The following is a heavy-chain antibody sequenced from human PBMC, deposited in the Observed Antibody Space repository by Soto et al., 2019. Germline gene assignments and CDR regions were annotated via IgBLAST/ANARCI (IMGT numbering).Heavy chain of an antibody. CDR1: GYSFTSYW. D-gene: IGHD1-26*01. V-gene: IGHV5-10-1*01. CDR2: IGPSDSYT. CDR3: ATRGVGATTDYYYYGMDV. J-gene: IGHJ6*02. Sequence: GESLKISCEGSGYSFTSYWISWVRQMPGKGREWMGRIGPSDSYTNYSPSFQGHVTISADKSISTAYLQWSSLKASDTAMYYCATRGVGATTDYYYYGMDVWGQGTTVTVSS.